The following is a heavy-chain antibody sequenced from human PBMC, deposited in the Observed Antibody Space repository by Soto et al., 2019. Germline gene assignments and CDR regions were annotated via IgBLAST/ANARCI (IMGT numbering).Heavy chain of an antibody. CDR3: ARDSRYGGNSSGFDY. CDR1: GFTFSSYG. D-gene: IGHD4-17*01. V-gene: IGHV3-33*01. CDR2: IWYDGSNK. Sequence: QVQLVESGGGVVQPGRSLRLSCAASGFTFSSYGMHWVRQAPGKGLEWVAVIWYDGSNKYYADSVKGRFTISRDNSKNTLYLQMNSLRAEDTAVYYCARDSRYGGNSSGFDYWGQGTLVTVSS. J-gene: IGHJ4*02.